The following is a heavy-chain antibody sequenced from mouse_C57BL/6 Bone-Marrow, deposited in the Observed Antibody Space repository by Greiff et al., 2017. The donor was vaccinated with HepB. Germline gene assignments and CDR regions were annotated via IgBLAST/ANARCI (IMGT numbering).Heavy chain of an antibody. CDR1: GFTFSSYG. CDR3: AIQSIYYYGSSYGVDY. J-gene: IGHJ4*01. D-gene: IGHD1-1*01. Sequence: EVKLVESGGDLVKPGGSLKLSCAASGFTFSSYGMSWVRQTPDKRLEWVATISSGGSYTYYPDSVKGRFTISRDNAKNTLYLQMSSLKSEDTAMYYCAIQSIYYYGSSYGVDYWGQGTSVTVSS. CDR2: ISSGGSYT. V-gene: IGHV5-6*02.